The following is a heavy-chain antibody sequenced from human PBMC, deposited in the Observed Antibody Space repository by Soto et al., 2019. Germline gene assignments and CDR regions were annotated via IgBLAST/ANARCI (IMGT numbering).Heavy chain of an antibody. D-gene: IGHD3-22*01. CDR2: IYYSGST. CDR3: ARGPGGSGYWLGY. J-gene: IGHJ4*02. V-gene: IGHV4-59*01. CDR1: GGSISSYY. Sequence: PSETLSLTCTVSGGSISSYYWSWIRQPPGKGLEWIGYIYYSGSTNYNPSLKSRVTISVDTSKNQFSLKLSSVTAADTAVYYCARGPGGSGYWLGYWGQGTLVTVSS.